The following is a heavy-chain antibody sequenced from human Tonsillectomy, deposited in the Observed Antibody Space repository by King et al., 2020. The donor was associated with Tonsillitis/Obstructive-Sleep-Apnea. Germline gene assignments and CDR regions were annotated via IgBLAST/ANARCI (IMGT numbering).Heavy chain of an antibody. Sequence: VQLVESGAEVKKPGESLKISCKGSGYSFTNYWIGWVRQMPGKGLEWMGIIYPSDSDTRYSPSFQGQVTISAARSITTAYLQWRSLKASDTAMYYCARAVDYYYDIDVWGQGTTVTVSS. D-gene: IGHD2-15*01. V-gene: IGHV5-51*03. J-gene: IGHJ6*02. CDR1: GYSFTNYW. CDR2: IYPSDSDT. CDR3: ARAVDYYYDIDV.